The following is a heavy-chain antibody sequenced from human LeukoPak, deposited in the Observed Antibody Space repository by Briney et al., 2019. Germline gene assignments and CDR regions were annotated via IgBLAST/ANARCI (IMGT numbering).Heavy chain of an antibody. J-gene: IGHJ4*02. CDR1: GFTFSSYS. CDR2: ISSSSSYI. V-gene: IGHV3-21*01. CDR3: ARPNDYGDYVPPLY. D-gene: IGHD4-17*01. Sequence: GGSLRLSCAASGFTFSSYSMNWVRQAPGKGLEWVSSISSSSSYIYYADSVKGRFTISRDNAKNSLYLQMNSLRAEDTAVYYCARPNDYGDYVPPLYWGQGTLVTVSS.